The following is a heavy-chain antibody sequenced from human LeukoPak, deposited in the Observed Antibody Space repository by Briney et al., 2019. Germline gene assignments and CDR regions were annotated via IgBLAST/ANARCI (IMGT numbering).Heavy chain of an antibody. CDR1: GGSISSGGYS. V-gene: IGHV4-30-2*01. D-gene: IGHD3-3*01. CDR3: ARGFAYYDFWSGYFTHYGMDV. CDR2: IYHSGST. J-gene: IGHJ6*02. Sequence: SETLSLTCAVSGGSISSGGYSWSWIRQPPGKGLEWIGYIYHSGSTYYNPSLKSRVTISVDRSKNQFSLKLSSVTAADTAVYYCARGFAYYDFWSGYFTHYGMDVWGQGTTVTVSS.